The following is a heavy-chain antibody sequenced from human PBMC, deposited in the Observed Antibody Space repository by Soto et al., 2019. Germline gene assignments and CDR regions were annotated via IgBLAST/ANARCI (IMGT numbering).Heavy chain of an antibody. CDR1: GGTFSSYA. V-gene: IGHV1-69*06. CDR2: IIPIFGTA. CDR3: ARDRRYYDSSGYSFVAAGYNWFDP. D-gene: IGHD3-22*01. J-gene: IGHJ5*02. Sequence: QVQLVQSGAEVKKPGSSVKVSCKASGGTFSSYAISWVRQAPGQGLEWMGGIIPIFGTANYVQKFQGRVSITADKSTSTAYMELSSLRSEDTAVYYCARDRRYYDSSGYSFVAAGYNWFDPWGQGTLVTVSS.